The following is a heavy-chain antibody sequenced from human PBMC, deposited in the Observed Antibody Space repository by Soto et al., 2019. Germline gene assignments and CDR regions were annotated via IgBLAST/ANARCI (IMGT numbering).Heavy chain of an antibody. V-gene: IGHV3-23*01. CDR2: ISESGTSA. CDR3: AKDNRGSGSYGWFDP. CDR1: GFTFSSYA. D-gene: IGHD3-10*01. Sequence: EVQVLASGGGLEQPGGSLRLSCAASGFTFSSYAMGWVRQAPGKGLEWVSSISESGTSAYYADSVKGRFTISRDNSKDTLFLQMNGLRAEDTALYHCAKDNRGSGSYGWFDPWGQGTLVTVSS. J-gene: IGHJ5*02.